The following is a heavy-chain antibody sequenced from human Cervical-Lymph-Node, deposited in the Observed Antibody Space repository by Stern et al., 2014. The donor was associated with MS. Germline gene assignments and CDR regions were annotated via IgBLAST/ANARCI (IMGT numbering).Heavy chain of an antibody. Sequence: VQLVQSGAEVRKPGSSVKVSCKASRGTFSRYGISWVRQAPGQGLKGMGGIIPVVGTADYAEQFQGRVTITADGSTSTAYMELSSLTSADTAVYYCARGPYNRDFFEYWGQGTLVTVSS. CDR3: ARGPYNRDFFEY. V-gene: IGHV1-69*01. CDR1: RGTFSRYG. D-gene: IGHD1-1*01. CDR2: IIPVVGTA. J-gene: IGHJ4*02.